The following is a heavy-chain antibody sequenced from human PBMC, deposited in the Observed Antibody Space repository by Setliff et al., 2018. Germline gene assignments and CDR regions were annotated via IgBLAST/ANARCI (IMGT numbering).Heavy chain of an antibody. D-gene: IGHD5-18*01. CDR1: EDTFRSYG. CDR3: AREGVDTRSSTDYRHYKDV. V-gene: IGHV1-69*05. Sequence: SVKVSCKASEDTFRSYGISWVRQAPGQGLEWMGGTIPMFGSTTYAQKFQGRVTNITEESTTTACMELSRLTSDDTAVYYCAREGVDTRSSTDYRHYKDVWGKGTTVNVSS. CDR2: TIPMFGST. J-gene: IGHJ6*03.